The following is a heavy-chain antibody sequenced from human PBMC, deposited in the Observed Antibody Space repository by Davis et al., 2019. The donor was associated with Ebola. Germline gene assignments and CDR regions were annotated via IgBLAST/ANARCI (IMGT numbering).Heavy chain of an antibody. D-gene: IGHD4-17*01. CDR1: GGSISSGGYS. V-gene: IGHV4-30-2*01. CDR2: IYHSGST. Sequence: SETPSLTCTVSGGSISSGGYSWSWIRQPPGKGLEWIGYIYHSGSTYYNPSLKSRVTISVDTSKNQFSLKLSSVTAADTAVYYCARPLNDYGDYWYFDLWGRGTLVTVSS. CDR3: ARPLNDYGDYWYFDL. J-gene: IGHJ2*01.